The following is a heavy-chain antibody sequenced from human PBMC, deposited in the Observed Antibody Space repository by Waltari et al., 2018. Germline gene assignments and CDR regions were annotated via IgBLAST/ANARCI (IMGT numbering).Heavy chain of an antibody. CDR1: GYTFTDYY. J-gene: IGHJ5*02. D-gene: IGHD3-3*01. CDR2: VDPEDGET. Sequence: EVQLVQSGAEVKKPGATVKISCKASGYTFTDYYMHWVQQAPGKGLEWMGRVDPEDGETIYAEKFQGRVTITADTSTDTAYMELSSLRSEDTAVYYCATFSTIFGVVIRTPRRGWFDPWGQGTLVIVSS. CDR3: ATFSTIFGVVIRTPRRGWFDP. V-gene: IGHV1-69-2*01.